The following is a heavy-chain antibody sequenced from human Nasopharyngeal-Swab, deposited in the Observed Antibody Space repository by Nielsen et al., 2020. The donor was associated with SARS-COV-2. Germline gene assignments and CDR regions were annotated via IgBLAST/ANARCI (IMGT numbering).Heavy chain of an antibody. V-gene: IGHV3-64*02. D-gene: IGHD2-8*02. CDR3: ARGTPGIPGVDY. CDR2: VSGDGVTT. Sequence: WIRQPPGKGLEYLSAVSGDGVTTHYADSLKGRFTISRGNSKNTVHLQLGSLTAEDMAVYFCARGTPGIPGVDYWGQGTLVTVSS. J-gene: IGHJ4*02.